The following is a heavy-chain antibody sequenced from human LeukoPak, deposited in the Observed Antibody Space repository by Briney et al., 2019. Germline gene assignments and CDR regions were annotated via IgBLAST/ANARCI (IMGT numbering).Heavy chain of an antibody. CDR3: ATCGNSGCRLIDY. CDR1: GFTFNTNA. V-gene: IGHV3-23*01. Sequence: GGSLRLSCAASGFTFNTNAMSWVRQAPGKGLEWVSAISGRTGGTYYADSVKGPFTISRDNSKSTLYLQMDSLRAEDTAVYYCATCGNSGCRLIDYWGQGTLVTVSS. CDR2: ISGRTGGT. J-gene: IGHJ4*02. D-gene: IGHD5-12*01.